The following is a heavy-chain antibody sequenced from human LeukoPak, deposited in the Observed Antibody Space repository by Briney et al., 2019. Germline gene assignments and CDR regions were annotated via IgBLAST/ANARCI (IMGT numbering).Heavy chain of an antibody. CDR2: ISSSSSYI. D-gene: IGHD1-26*01. Sequence: PGGSLRLSCAASGFTFSSYSMNWVRQAPGKGLEWVSSISSSSSYIYYADSVKGRFTISRDNAKNPLYLQMNSLRAEDTAVYCCAVVGATVVDYWGQGTLVTVSS. J-gene: IGHJ4*02. V-gene: IGHV3-21*01. CDR1: GFTFSSYS. CDR3: AVVGATVVDY.